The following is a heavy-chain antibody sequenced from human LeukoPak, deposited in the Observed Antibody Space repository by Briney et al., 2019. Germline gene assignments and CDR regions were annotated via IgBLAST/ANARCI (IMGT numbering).Heavy chain of an antibody. CDR3: AYVREYYIRAECYEYFHH. CDR2: ISGSGGST. D-gene: IGHD3-10*01. V-gene: IGHV3-23*01. Sequence: GGSLRLSCAASRFTFSSYAMSWVGQAPGKGLEWVSAISGSGGSTYYADSVKGRFTSSRDNSKNTLYLQMNSLRATDTALYSRAYVREYYIRAECYEYFHHWGQGALVIVSS. CDR1: RFTFSSYA. J-gene: IGHJ1*01.